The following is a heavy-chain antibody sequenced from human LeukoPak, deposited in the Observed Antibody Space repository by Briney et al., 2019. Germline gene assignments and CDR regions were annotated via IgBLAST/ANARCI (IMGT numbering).Heavy chain of an antibody. D-gene: IGHD3-22*01. J-gene: IGHJ3*02. V-gene: IGHV4-59*01. CDR2: IYYSGST. CDR1: GGPISSYY. Sequence: SETLSLTCTVSGGPISSYYWSWIRQPPGKGLEWIGYIYYSGSTNYNPSLKSRVTISVDTSKNQFSLKLSSVTAADTAVYYCARGWDYYDSSGYYSAFDIWGQGTMVTVSS. CDR3: ARGWDYYDSSGYYSAFDI.